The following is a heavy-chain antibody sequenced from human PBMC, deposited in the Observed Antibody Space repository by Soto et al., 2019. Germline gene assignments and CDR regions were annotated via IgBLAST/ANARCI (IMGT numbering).Heavy chain of an antibody. CDR1: GCTFTSYG. CDR3: ARDPLRFLEWPSGFDP. J-gene: IGHJ5*02. V-gene: IGHV1-18*01. CDR2: ISAYNGNT. Sequence: ASVKVSCKASGCTFTSYGISWVRQAPGQGLEWMGWISAYNGNTNYAQKLQGRVTMTTDTSTSTAYMELRSLRSDDTAVYYCARDPLRFLEWPSGFDPWGQGTLVTVSS. D-gene: IGHD3-3*01.